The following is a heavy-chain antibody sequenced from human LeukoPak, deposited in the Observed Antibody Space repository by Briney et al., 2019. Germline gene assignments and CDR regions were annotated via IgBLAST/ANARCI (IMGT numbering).Heavy chain of an antibody. J-gene: IGHJ4*02. CDR3: ARDRYYGSGSYYIDY. CDR2: VSYDGNNK. CDR1: GFTFSSYA. D-gene: IGHD3-10*01. V-gene: IGHV3-30*04. Sequence: PGRSLRLSCAASGFTFSSYALHWVRRPPGKGLEWVAVVSYDGNNKFYADSVKGRFTISRDNSKNTLYLQMNSLRVEDTAVYYCARDRYYGSGSYYIDYWGQGTLVTVSS.